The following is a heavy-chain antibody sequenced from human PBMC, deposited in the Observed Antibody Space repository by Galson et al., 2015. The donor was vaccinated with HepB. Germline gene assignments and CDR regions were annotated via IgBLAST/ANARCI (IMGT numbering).Heavy chain of an antibody. CDR3: ARDYRPGFGSGTFYPSWFDP. V-gene: IGHV3-21*01. Sequence: SLRLSCAASGFTFNAYSMNWVRQAPGKGLEWVSSITSSSHYIHYADSVKGRFTISRDNAKGSLYLQMNSLRAEDTAMYYCARDYRPGFGSGTFYPSWFDPWGQGTLVTVSS. CDR2: ITSSSHYI. D-gene: IGHD3-10*01. J-gene: IGHJ5*02. CDR1: GFTFNAYS.